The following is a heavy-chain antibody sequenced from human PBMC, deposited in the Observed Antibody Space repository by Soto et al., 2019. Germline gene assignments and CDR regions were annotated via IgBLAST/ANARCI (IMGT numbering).Heavy chain of an antibody. CDR1: GYTFTGYY. D-gene: IGHD2-2*02. Sequence: ASVKVSCKASGYTFTGYYMHWVRQAPGQGLEWMGWINPNSGGTNYAQKFQGWVTMTRDTSISTAYMELSRLRSDDTAVYYCARGLGGRGIVVVPAAIRKLYYYYGMDVWGQGTTVTVSS. CDR2: INPNSGGT. CDR3: ARGLGGRGIVVVPAAIRKLYYYYGMDV. J-gene: IGHJ6*02. V-gene: IGHV1-2*04.